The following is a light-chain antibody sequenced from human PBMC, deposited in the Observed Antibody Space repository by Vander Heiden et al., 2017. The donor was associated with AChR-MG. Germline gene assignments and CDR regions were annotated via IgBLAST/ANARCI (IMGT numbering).Light chain of an antibody. J-gene: IGLJ2*01. CDR2: DVS. CDR1: RRHAGGYNY. V-gene: IGLV2-14*01. CDR3: SSYTSSSPRV. Sequence: QSALTQPASVSGSPGQSITVSCAGTRRHAGGYNYVSWYQQHPGKAPKRMIYDVSKRPSGVSNRLSGSKSGNTASLTISGVQAEDEADYYCSSYTSSSPRVFGGGTKLTVL.